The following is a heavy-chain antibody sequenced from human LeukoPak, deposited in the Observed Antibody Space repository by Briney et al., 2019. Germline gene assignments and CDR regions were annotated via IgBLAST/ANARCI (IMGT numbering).Heavy chain of an antibody. CDR2: INPNSGGT. Sequence: GASVKVSCKASGYTFTGYYMHWVRQAPGQGLEWMGWINPNSGGTNYAQKFQGRVTMTRDTSISTAYMELSRLRSDDTAVYYCARGGYSGYEGDPGNLVDYWGQGTLVTVSS. V-gene: IGHV1-2*02. CDR3: ARGGYSGYEGDPGNLVDY. CDR1: GYTFTGYY. D-gene: IGHD5-12*01. J-gene: IGHJ4*02.